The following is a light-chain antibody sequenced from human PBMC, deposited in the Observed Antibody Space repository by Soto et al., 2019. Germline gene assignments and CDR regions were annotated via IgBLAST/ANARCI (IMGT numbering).Light chain of an antibody. CDR3: CSYAGTSTWV. J-gene: IGLJ3*02. CDR1: HNNVGSYAL. Sequence: QSALSQPASVSGSAGQSVTISCTGTHNNVGSYALVSWYHQHPGKAPELIIFEVNNRPSGVSDRFSGSKSGSTASLTISGLQAEDEGYFFCCSYAGTSTWVFGGGTKVTVL. CDR2: EVN. V-gene: IGLV2-23*02.